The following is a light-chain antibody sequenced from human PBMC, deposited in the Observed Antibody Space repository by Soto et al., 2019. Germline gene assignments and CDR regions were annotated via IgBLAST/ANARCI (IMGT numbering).Light chain of an antibody. Sequence: QSALTQPASVSGSPGQSITISCTGTSSDVGGYNYVSWYQQHPGKAPKLMIYEVSNRPSGVSNRFSGSKSGNTASLTISGVQAEDEADYYCSSYTSSSNLLVFGGGTKLTVL. CDR1: SSDVGGYNY. CDR2: EVS. V-gene: IGLV2-14*01. J-gene: IGLJ2*01. CDR3: SSYTSSSNLLV.